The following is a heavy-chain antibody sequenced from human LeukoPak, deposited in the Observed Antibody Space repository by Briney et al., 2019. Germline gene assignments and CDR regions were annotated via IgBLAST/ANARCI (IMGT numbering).Heavy chain of an antibody. CDR3: ARDLDTAMPSSDY. D-gene: IGHD5-18*01. V-gene: IGHV3-21*01. CDR1: GFTFSSYS. CDR2: ISSSSYI. J-gene: IGHJ4*02. Sequence: TGGSLRLSCAASGFTFSSYSMNWVRQAPGKGLEWVSSISSSSYIYYADSVKGRFTISRDNAKNSLYLQMNSLRAEDTAVYYCARDLDTAMPSSDYWGQGTLVTVSS.